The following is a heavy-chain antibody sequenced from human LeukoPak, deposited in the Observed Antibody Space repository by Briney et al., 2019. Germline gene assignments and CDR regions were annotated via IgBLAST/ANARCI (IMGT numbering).Heavy chain of an antibody. CDR3: ASQGHHGKIVGTTLSYFYMDV. V-gene: IGHV4-34*01. D-gene: IGHD1-26*01. CDR2: INHSGST. Sequence: SETLSLTCAVYGGSFSGYHWSWIRQPPGKGLEWIGEINHSGSTNYNPSLKSRVTISVDTSKNQFSLKLSSVTAADTAFYYCASQGHHGKIVGTTLSYFYMDVWGKETTVTVSS. J-gene: IGHJ6*03. CDR1: GGSFSGYH.